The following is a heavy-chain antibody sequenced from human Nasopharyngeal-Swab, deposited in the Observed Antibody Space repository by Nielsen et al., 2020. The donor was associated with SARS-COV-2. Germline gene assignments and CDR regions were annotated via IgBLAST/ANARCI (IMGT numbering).Heavy chain of an antibody. V-gene: IGHV4-34*01. CDR3: AREDTIKFGELVVGDAFDI. D-gene: IGHD3-16*02. CDR2: INHSGST. Sequence: WIRQPPGKGLEWIGEINHSGSTNYNPSLKSRVTISVDTSKNQFSLKLSSVTAADTAVYFCAREDTIKFGELVVGDAFDIWSQGIMVTVSS. J-gene: IGHJ3*02.